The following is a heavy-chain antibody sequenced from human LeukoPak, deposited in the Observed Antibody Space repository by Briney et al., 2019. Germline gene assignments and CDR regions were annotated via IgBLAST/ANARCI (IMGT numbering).Heavy chain of an antibody. J-gene: IGHJ5*02. CDR3: AKIFHTDGYYLGEHLFDA. D-gene: IGHD3-22*01. Sequence: GGSLRLSCAASGFTFSSYALSWVRQAPGKGPEWLSAISGSGGSTTDADSVKGRFTTSRDNSKSTLYLQMNSLRAEDTAIYYCAKIFHTDGYYLGEHLFDAWGQGTLVTVSS. V-gene: IGHV3-23*01. CDR1: GFTFSSYA. CDR2: ISGSGGST.